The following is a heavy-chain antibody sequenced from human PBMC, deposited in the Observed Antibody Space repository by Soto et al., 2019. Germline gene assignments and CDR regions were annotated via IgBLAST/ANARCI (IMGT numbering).Heavy chain of an antibody. D-gene: IGHD4-17*01. CDR3: VKSYGDYVDAFDI. V-gene: IGHV3-33*01. CDR2: IWYDGSNK. Sequence: AGGSLRLSCAASGFTFSSYGMHWVRQAPGKGLEWVAVIWYDGSNKYYADSVKGRFTISRDNSKNTLYLQMNSLRAEDTAVYYCVKSYGDYVDAFDIWGQGTMVTVSS. J-gene: IGHJ3*02. CDR1: GFTFSSYG.